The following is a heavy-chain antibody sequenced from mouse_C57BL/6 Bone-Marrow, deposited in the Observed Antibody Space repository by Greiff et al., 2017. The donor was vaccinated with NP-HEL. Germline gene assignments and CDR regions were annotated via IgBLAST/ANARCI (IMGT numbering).Heavy chain of an antibody. CDR1: GFTFSDYG. CDR3: ARRHYYGRGY. CDR2: ISSGSSTI. Sequence: EVKLVESGGGLVKPGGSLKLSCAASGFTFSDYGMHWVRQAPEKGLEWVAYISSGSSTIYYVDTVKGRFTISRDNAKNTLFLQMTSLRSEYTARYYCARRHYYGRGYWGQGTSVTVSS. V-gene: IGHV5-17*01. D-gene: IGHD2-1*01. J-gene: IGHJ4*01.